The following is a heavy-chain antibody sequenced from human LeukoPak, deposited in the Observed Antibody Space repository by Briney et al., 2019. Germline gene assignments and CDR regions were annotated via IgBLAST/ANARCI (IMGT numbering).Heavy chain of an antibody. CDR1: GFTFGDYA. CDR2: ISGSGGST. Sequence: GGSLRLSCTGSGFTFGDYAMNWVRQAPGKGLEWVSAISGSGGSTYYADSVKGRFTISRDNSKNTLYLQMNSLRAEDTAVYYCAKRGDYGYYDSSGYYCDYWGQGTLVTVSS. D-gene: IGHD3-22*01. J-gene: IGHJ4*02. CDR3: AKRGDYGYYDSSGYYCDY. V-gene: IGHV3-23*01.